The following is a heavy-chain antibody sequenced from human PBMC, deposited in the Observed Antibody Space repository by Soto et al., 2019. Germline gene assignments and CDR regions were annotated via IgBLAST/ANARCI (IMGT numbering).Heavy chain of an antibody. J-gene: IGHJ4*02. CDR1: GYTFTGYA. D-gene: IGHD6-19*01. CDR3: ARAVAVPADFDY. V-gene: IGHV1-3*05. CDR2: INAGNGNT. Sequence: QVQLVQSGAEEKKPGASVKVSCKVSGYTFTGYAMHWVRQAPGQGLEWMGWINAGNGNTKYSQKFQGRVTISRDTSASTAYMELSSLGSEDTAVYYCARAVAVPADFDYWGQGTLVTVSS.